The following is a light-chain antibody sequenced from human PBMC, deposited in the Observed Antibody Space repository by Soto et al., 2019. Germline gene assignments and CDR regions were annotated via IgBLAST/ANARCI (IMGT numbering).Light chain of an antibody. CDR2: GTS. CDR1: QSVSSN. CDR3: HQYNSWPPEIT. J-gene: IGKJ5*01. V-gene: IGKV3-15*01. Sequence: EILMTQSPATLSLSPGERATLSCRASQSVSSNLAWYQQKPGQAPRLLIYGTSTRATGIPARFSGSGSGTEFTLTISSLQSEDFAVYYCHQYNSWPPEITFGQGTRLEIX.